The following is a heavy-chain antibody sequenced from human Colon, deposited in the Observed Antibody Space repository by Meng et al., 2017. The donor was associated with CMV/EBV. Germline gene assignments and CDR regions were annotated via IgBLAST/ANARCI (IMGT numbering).Heavy chain of an antibody. CDR2: IRHSGGT. CDR1: DCYFIEDY. D-gene: IGHD1-26*01. J-gene: IGHJ4*02. V-gene: IGHV4-34*01. CDR3: VGGSYQAWELLHH. Sequence: VPLRQEDGGMFKSPGTSAHTSLLADCYFIEDYWSGTRHPPGRGLVGIAEIRHSGGTSYSYNASLKSRVTISIDTSKNQFYLELTSVTAADTAVYDCVGGSYQAWELLHHWGQGTLVTVSS.